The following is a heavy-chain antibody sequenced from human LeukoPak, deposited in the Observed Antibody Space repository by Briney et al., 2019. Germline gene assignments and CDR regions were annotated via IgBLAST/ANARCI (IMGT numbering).Heavy chain of an antibody. CDR2: ISYSGNT. D-gene: IGHD3-22*01. Sequence: SETLSLTCSVSGGSISTSSYYWGWIRQPPGKGLEWIGNISYSGNTYYNSSLKSRVTISVDTSKNQFSLRLTSVTAADTAVYYCARVLYYYDSSGYWVAAFDMWGRGTMVTVSS. CDR1: GGSISTSSYY. CDR3: ARVLYYYDSSGYWVAAFDM. V-gene: IGHV4-39*01. J-gene: IGHJ3*02.